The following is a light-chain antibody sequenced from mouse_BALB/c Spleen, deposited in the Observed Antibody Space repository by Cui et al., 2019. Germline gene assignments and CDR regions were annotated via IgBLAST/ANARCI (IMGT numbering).Light chain of an antibody. J-gene: IGKJ4*01. CDR3: QNGHIFPFT. V-gene: IGKV5-39*01. CDR1: QSISDY. Sequence: DIVMTQFPATLSVTPGDRVSLSCRASQSISDYLHWYQQKSHESPRLLIKYASQSISGIPSRFSGSGSGSDFTLSINSVEPEDVGVYYCQNGHIFPFTFGSGTKLEIK. CDR2: YAS.